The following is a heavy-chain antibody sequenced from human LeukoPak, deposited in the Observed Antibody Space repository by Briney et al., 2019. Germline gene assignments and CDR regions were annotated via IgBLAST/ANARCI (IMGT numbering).Heavy chain of an antibody. V-gene: IGHV4-34*01. Sequence: SETLSLTCAVYGGSFSGYYWSWIRQPPGKGLEWIGEINHSGSTNYNPSLESRVTISVDTSKNQFSLKLSSVTAANTAVYYCASFDFWSGSNNFDIWGQGTMVTVSS. CDR2: INHSGST. CDR1: GGSFSGYY. J-gene: IGHJ3*02. D-gene: IGHD3-3*01. CDR3: ASFDFWSGSNNFDI.